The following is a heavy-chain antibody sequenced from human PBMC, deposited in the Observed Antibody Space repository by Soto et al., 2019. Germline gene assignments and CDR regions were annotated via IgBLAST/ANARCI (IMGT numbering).Heavy chain of an antibody. J-gene: IGHJ4*02. CDR3: GRQIYHSDTCPNSHYYSDS. V-gene: IGHV5-10-1*01. CDR2: IDPSDSQT. CDR1: GYSFAGYW. Sequence: GESLKIYFKRPGYSFAGYWITWVRHNPGKGLERMGRIDPSDSQTYYSPSFRGHVTMSATKSITTVFLQWGSLRTSETAIYYCGRQIYHSDTCPNSHYYSDSWSQGTPAPASS. D-gene: IGHD3-22*01.